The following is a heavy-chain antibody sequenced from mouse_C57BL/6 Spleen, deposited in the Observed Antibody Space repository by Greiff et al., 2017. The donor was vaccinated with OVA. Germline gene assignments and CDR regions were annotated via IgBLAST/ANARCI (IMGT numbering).Heavy chain of an antibody. J-gene: IGHJ2*01. CDR2: IDPSDSYT. Sequence: QVQLQQPGAELVMPGASVKLSCKASGYTFTSYWMHWVKQRPGQGLEWIGEIDPSDSYTNYNQKFKGKSTLTVDKSSSTAYMQLSSLTSEDSAVYYCARAHYYGSSYVGYWGQGTTLTVSS. V-gene: IGHV1-69*01. CDR1: GYTFTSYW. CDR3: ARAHYYGSSYVGY. D-gene: IGHD1-1*01.